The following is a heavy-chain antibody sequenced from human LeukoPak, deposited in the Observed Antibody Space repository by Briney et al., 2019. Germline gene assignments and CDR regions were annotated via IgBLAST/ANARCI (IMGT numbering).Heavy chain of an antibody. CDR1: GGTFSSYA. D-gene: IGHD3-22*01. V-gene: IGHV1-69*06. CDR3: ARDHRYSSGYYYPFDY. J-gene: IGHJ4*02. CDR2: IIPIFGTA. Sequence: GASVKVSCKASGGTFSSYAISWVRQAPGQGLEWMGGIIPIFGTANYAQKFRGRVTITADKSTRTAYMELSSLRSEDTAVYYRARDHRYSSGYYYPFDYWGQGTLVTVSS.